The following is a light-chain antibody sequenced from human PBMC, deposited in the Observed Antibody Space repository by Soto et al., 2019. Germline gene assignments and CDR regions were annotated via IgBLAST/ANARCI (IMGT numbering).Light chain of an antibody. V-gene: IGKV3-20*01. Sequence: EIVLTQSPGTRALSPGGRGTRSCRSRQNLGTLYLAWFQQKSGQAPRLLIYSASRRATGITDRFTGSGSGTDFTLTISRLEPEDFAVYYCQQYGSSPPITFGHGTKVDIK. CDR3: QQYGSSPPIT. CDR1: QNLGTLY. J-gene: IGKJ1*01. CDR2: SAS.